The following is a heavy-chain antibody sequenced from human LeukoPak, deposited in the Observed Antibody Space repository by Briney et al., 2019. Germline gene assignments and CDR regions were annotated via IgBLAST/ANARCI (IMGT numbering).Heavy chain of an antibody. D-gene: IGHD2-2*01. CDR1: GFTFSSYA. CDR2: ISYDGSNK. V-gene: IGHV3-30*04. Sequence: GRSLGLSCAASGFTFSSYAMHWVRQAPGKGLEWVGVISYDGSNKYYADSVKGRFTISRDNSKNTLYLQMNSLRAEDTAVYYCARTPLPLGYCSSTSCYGGEIDYWGQGTLVTASS. CDR3: ARTPLPLGYCSSTSCYGGEIDY. J-gene: IGHJ4*02.